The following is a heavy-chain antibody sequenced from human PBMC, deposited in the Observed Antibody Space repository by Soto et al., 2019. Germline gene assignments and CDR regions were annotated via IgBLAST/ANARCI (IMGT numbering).Heavy chain of an antibody. CDR2: IKSKTDGGTT. D-gene: IGHD2-15*01. CDR1: GFTFSNAW. CDR3: ARESETSGWDCSGGSCYSPYYYYMDV. V-gene: IGHV3-15*07. J-gene: IGHJ6*03. Sequence: GGSLRLSCAASGFTFSNAWMNWVRQAPGKGLEWVGRIKSKTDGGTTGYAAPVKGRFTISRDNAKNTLYLQMNSLRAEDTALYHCARESETSGWDCSGGSCYSPYYYYMDVWGKGTTVTVSS.